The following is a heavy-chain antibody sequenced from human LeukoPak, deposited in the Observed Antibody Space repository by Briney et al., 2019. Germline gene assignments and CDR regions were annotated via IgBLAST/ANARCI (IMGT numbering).Heavy chain of an antibody. CDR3: AKLGHSDGWYLGAFDI. Sequence: PSETLSLTCAVSGGSITGHYWNWIRQTPGMRLEWIGYTSYSRTTIYNSYFKGRATMSIDTSKNQHYLNLTSVTATDTAVYYCAKLGHSDGWYLGAFDIWGQGTTVIVSS. D-gene: IGHD6-19*01. J-gene: IGHJ3*02. CDR1: GGSITGHY. CDR2: TSYSRTT. V-gene: IGHV4-59*08.